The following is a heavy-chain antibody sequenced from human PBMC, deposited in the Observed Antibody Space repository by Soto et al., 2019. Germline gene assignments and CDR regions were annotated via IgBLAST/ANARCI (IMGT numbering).Heavy chain of an antibody. CDR1: GFTFRSFT. D-gene: IGHD6-13*01. CDR2: ISSNSAYI. V-gene: IGHV3-21*01. J-gene: IGHJ5*02. CDR3: TRDASRDSSARGWFDP. Sequence: GGSLRLSCAASGFTFRSFTMNWVRQAPGKGLEWVSTISSNSAYIYYTDALRGRLTISRDNAKNSLHLQMNSLRAEDTAVYYCTRDASRDSSARGWFDPWGPGTLVTVSS.